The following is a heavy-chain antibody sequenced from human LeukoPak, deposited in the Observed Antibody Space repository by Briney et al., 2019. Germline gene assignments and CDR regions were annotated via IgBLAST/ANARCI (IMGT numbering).Heavy chain of an antibody. CDR2: INPNSGGT. J-gene: IGHJ4*02. D-gene: IGHD5-18*01. CDR1: GYTFTGYY. Sequence: ASVKVSFKASGYTFTGYYMHWVRQAPGQGLEWMGCINPNSGGTNYAQKFQGRVTMTRDTSISTAYMELSRLRSDDTAVYYCAREDRRIQLWPSLGYWGQGTLVTVSS. CDR3: AREDRRIQLWPSLGY. V-gene: IGHV1-2*02.